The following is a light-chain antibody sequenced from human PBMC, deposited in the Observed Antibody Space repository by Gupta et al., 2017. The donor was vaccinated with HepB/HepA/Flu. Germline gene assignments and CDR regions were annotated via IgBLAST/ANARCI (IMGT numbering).Light chain of an antibody. CDR3: QVWDDSSDYV. J-gene: IGLJ1*01. CDR2: DDS. Sequence: SVLTQPLAVSVAPGQTARITCGGNNIGSKSVHWYQQKPGQAPVKVVYDDSDRPAEIPDRFSGSNSGNTATLIISWCEAGDEADYYCQVWDDSSDYVFGTGTKVTVL. V-gene: IGLV3-21*02. CDR1: NIGSKS.